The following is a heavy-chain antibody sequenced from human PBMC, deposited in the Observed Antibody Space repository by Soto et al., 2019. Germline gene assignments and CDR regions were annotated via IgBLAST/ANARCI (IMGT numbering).Heavy chain of an antibody. Sequence: GGSLRLSCAASGSTFSSYSMNWVLQATGKGLEWVSYISSSSSTIYYADSVKGRFTISRDNAKNSLYLQMNSLRAEETAVYSCERHPELIAQIGGFDPGGQGTLVTVSS. J-gene: IGHJ5*02. V-gene: IGHV3-48*01. CDR2: ISSSSSTI. CDR1: GSTFSSYS. CDR3: ERHPELIAQIGGFDP. D-gene: IGHD1-7*01.